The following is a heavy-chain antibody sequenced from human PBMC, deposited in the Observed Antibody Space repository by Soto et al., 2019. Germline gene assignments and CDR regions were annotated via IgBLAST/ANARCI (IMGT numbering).Heavy chain of an antibody. D-gene: IGHD3-16*02. Sequence: LRLSCAASGFTFSSYEMNWVRQAPGKGLEWVSYISSGGSTIYYADSVRGRFTISRDNAKNSLYLQMNSLRAEDTAVYYCARDDSGYPSYFHYWGQGTLVTVSS. CDR1: GFTFSSYE. J-gene: IGHJ4*02. CDR3: ARDDSGYPSYFHY. CDR2: ISSGGSTI. V-gene: IGHV3-48*03.